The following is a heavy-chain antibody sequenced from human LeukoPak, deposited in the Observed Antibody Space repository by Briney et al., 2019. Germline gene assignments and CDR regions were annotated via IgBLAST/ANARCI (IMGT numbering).Heavy chain of an antibody. D-gene: IGHD6-13*01. J-gene: IGHJ2*01. CDR1: GFTFSSYW. CDR3: ARVYYSNSYDYWYFDL. V-gene: IGHV3-7*01. Sequence: GGSLRLSCAASGFTFSSYWMSWVRQAPGKGLEWVANIKQDGSEKYYVDSVKGRFTISRDNAKNSLYLQMNSLRAEDTAVYYCARVYYSNSYDYWYFDLWGRGTLVTVSS. CDR2: IKQDGSEK.